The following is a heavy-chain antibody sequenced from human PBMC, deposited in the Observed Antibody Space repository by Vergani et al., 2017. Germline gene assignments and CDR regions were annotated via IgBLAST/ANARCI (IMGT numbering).Heavy chain of an antibody. CDR1: GFTFSSYS. CDR3: ARGSYYDILTGNYYYGMDF. J-gene: IGHJ6*02. V-gene: IGHV3-21*01. CDR2: ISSSSSYI. D-gene: IGHD3-9*01. Sequence: EVQLVESGGGLVKPGGSLRLSCAASGFTFSSYSMNWVRQAPGKGLEWVSSISSSSSYIYYADSVKGRFTISRDNAKNSLYLQMNSLRAEDTAVYYCARGSYYDILTGNYYYGMDFWGQGTTVTVSS.